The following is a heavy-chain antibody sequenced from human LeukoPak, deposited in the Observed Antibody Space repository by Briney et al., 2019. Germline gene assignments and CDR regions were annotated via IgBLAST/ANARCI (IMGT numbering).Heavy chain of an antibody. D-gene: IGHD3-9*01. CDR1: GFTFSSYA. V-gene: IGHV3-23*01. Sequence: GGSLRLSCAASGFTFSSYAMSWVRQAPGKGLEWVSAISGSGGSTYYADSVKGRFTISRDNSKNTLYLQMNSLRAEDTAVYYCATGGGVYDILTGGTNDAFDIWGQGTMVTVSS. J-gene: IGHJ3*02. CDR2: ISGSGGST. CDR3: ATGGGVYDILTGGTNDAFDI.